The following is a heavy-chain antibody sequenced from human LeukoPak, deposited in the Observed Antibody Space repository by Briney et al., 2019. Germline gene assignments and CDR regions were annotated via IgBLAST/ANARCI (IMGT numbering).Heavy chain of an antibody. CDR1: GFTFSSYW. D-gene: IGHD4-11*01. CDR2: IKQDGSDK. J-gene: IGHJ6*03. CDR3: AKPPTTSLSYYCYMDV. Sequence: GGSLRLSCAASGFTFSSYWMSWVRQAPRKGLEWVANIKQDGSDKYYVDSVKGRFTISRDNAKNSLYLQMNSLRAEDTAVYYCAKPPTTSLSYYCYMDVWGKGTTVTVSS. V-gene: IGHV3-7*01.